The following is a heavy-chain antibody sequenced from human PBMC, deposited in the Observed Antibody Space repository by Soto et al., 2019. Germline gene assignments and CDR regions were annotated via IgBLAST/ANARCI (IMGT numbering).Heavy chain of an antibody. CDR3: ASIIPYGSGNYYKGGYMDV. V-gene: IGHV3-23*01. CDR2: ISGSGART. Sequence: GGSLRLSCAASGITFSSYAMSWVRQAPGKGLEWVSDISGSGARTYYADSVKGRFTISRDNSKNTLYLQMNSLRAEDTAVYYCASIIPYGSGNYYKGGYMDVWGKGTTVTVSS. D-gene: IGHD3-10*01. CDR1: GITFSSYA. J-gene: IGHJ6*03.